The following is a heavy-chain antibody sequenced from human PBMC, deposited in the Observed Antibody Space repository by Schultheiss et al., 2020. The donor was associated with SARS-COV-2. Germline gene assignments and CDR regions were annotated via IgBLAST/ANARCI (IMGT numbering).Heavy chain of an antibody. D-gene: IGHD6-19*01. J-gene: IGHJ4*02. V-gene: IGHV3-11*06. CDR3: ARGQVSSGWYGNFDY. Sequence: GESLKISCAASGLTFSNAWMSWVRQAPGKGLEWVSYISSSSSYTNYADSVKGRFTISRDNAKNSLYLQMNSLRAEDTAVYYCARGQVSSGWYGNFDYWGQGTLVTVSS. CDR1: GLTFSNAW. CDR2: ISSSSSYT.